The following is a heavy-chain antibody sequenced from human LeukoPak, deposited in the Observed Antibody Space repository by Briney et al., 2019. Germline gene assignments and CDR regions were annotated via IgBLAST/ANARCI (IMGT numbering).Heavy chain of an antibody. CDR3: ARDQGGMVSY. V-gene: IGHV3-48*01. J-gene: IGHJ4*02. CDR1: GLTFSSYS. Sequence: GGSLRLSCAASGLTFSSYSMNWVRQAPGEGLGWVSYISSYSGTIKYADSAKRRFTISRDNAKNSLYLQMNSLRAEDTAVYYCARDQGGMVSYWGQGTLVTVSS. D-gene: IGHD2-8*01. CDR2: ISSYSGTI.